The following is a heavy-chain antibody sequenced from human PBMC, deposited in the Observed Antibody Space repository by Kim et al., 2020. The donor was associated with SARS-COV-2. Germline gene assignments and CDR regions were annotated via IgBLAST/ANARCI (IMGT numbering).Heavy chain of an antibody. CDR1: GGSIRSGGKF. J-gene: IGHJ4*02. CDR3: ARGQPLDY. D-gene: IGHD2-2*01. Sequence: SETLSLTCSVSGGSIRSGGKFWTWIRHHPAKGLEWIGYISDSGNSHYSPSLRSRVSISLQTSENQFSLELTSVTAAAAAEYYCARGQPLDYWGQGILVTV. CDR2: ISDSGNS. V-gene: IGHV4-31*03.